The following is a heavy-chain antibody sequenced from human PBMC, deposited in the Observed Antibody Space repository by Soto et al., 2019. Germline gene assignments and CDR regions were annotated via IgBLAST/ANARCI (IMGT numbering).Heavy chain of an antibody. Sequence: QVQLQESGPGLVKPSETLSLTCTVSGGSISSYYWSWIRQPPGKGLEWIGYIYYSGSTNYNPSLKSRVTISVDTAKNQFSLKLSSVTAADTAVYYCARTKRAPYFDYWGQGTLVTVSS. CDR3: ARTKRAPYFDY. CDR2: IYYSGST. CDR1: GGSISSYY. V-gene: IGHV4-59*01. J-gene: IGHJ4*02.